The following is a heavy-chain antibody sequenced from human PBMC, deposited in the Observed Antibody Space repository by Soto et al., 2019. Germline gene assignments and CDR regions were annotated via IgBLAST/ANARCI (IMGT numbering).Heavy chain of an antibody. D-gene: IGHD3-22*01. V-gene: IGHV3-23*01. Sequence: DVQLLESGGGLVQPGGSVRLSCAASGFTFSSYAMSWVRQAPGKGLEWVSAISGNGADTSYADSVRGRFTISRDNSKDTLFLQMNSLRAEDTAVYYCARDLGYYDSSGYFDYWGQGTLVTVSS. CDR3: ARDLGYYDSSGYFDY. CDR2: ISGNGADT. CDR1: GFTFSSYA. J-gene: IGHJ4*02.